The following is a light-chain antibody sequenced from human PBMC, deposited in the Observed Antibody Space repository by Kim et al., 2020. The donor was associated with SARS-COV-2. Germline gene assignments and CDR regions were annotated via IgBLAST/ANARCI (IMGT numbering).Light chain of an antibody. J-gene: IGKJ1*01. CDR2: GAS. V-gene: IGKV3-20*01. CDR3: QLYGSSGLT. Sequence: EVVLTQSPGALSLSPGERATLSCRASQSVSSSFLAWYQQTPGQAPRLLIYGASSRATGIPDRFSGIGSGTDFTLTISRLEPEDFAVYYCQLYGSSGLTFGQGTKVDI. CDR1: QSVSSSF.